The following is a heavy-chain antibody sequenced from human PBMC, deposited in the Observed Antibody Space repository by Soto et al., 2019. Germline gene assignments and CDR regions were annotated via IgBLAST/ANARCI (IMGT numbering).Heavy chain of an antibody. J-gene: IGHJ4*02. CDR1: GETLNVYF. CDR3: ATLTSSWYYFDY. D-gene: IGHD6-13*01. Sequence: LTSSAYGETLNVYFWTWIRQPPGKGLEWIGQINHSGSTNYNPSLKSRVTISEDTSKNQFSLKLSSVTAADTALYYCATLTSSWYYFDYWGQGTLVTVSS. V-gene: IGHV4-34*08. CDR2: INHSGST.